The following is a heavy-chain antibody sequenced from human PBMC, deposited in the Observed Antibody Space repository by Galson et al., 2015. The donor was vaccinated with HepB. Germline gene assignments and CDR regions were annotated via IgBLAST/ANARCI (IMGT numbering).Heavy chain of an antibody. CDR1: GFTFSSYA. CDR3: AKEWFSSTGTTESWFDP. CDR2: ISGSGGST. J-gene: IGHJ5*02. D-gene: IGHD1-1*01. V-gene: IGHV3-23*01. Sequence: SLRLSCAASGFTFSSYAMSWVRQAPGKGLEWVSAISGSGGSTYYADSVKGRFTISRDNSKNTLYLQMNSLRAEDTAVYYCAKEWFSSTGTTESWFDPWGQGTLVTVSS.